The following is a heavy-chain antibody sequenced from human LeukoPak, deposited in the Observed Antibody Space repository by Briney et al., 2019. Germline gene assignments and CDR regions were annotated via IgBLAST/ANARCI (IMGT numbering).Heavy chain of an antibody. CDR3: AREAPRFLEWLQYNWFDP. V-gene: IGHV1-69*04. J-gene: IGHJ5*02. CDR2: IIPILGIA. D-gene: IGHD3-3*01. Sequence: SVKVSCKASGGTFSSYTISWVRQAPGHGLEWMGRIIPILGIANYAQKFQGRVTITADKSTSTAYMELSSLRSEDTAVYYCAREAPRFLEWLQYNWFDPWGQGTLVTVSS. CDR1: GGTFSSYT.